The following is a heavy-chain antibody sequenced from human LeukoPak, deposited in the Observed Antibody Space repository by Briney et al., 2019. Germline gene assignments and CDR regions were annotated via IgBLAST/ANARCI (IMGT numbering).Heavy chain of an antibody. J-gene: IGHJ4*02. CDR3: ARMVVDLNFDY. D-gene: IGHD2-15*01. CDR2: IYYSGST. CDR1: GGSISSSSYY. V-gene: IGHV4-39*01. Sequence: SETLSLTCTVSGGSISSSSYYWGWIRQPPGKGLEWIGSIYYSGSTYYNPSLKSRVTISVDTSKNQFSLKLSSVTAADTAVYYCARMVVDLNFDYWGQGILVTVSS.